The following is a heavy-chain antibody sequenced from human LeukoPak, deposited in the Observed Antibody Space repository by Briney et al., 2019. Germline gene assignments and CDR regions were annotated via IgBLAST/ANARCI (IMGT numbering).Heavy chain of an antibody. CDR1: GFTLSDYY. D-gene: IGHD3-10*01. J-gene: IGHJ4*02. Sequence: PGGSLRLPCAASGFTLSDYYMSWIRQAPGKGLEWVSYISSSGSTIYYADSVKGRFTISRDNAKNSLYLQMNSLRAEDTAVYYCARGQTYYYGSGSLDYWGQGTLVTVSS. V-gene: IGHV3-11*01. CDR3: ARGQTYYYGSGSLDY. CDR2: ISSSGSTI.